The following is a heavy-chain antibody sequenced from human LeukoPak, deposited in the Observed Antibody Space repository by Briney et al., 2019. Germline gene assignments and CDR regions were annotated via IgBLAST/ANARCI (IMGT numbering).Heavy chain of an antibody. V-gene: IGHV3-30*01. J-gene: IGHJ4*02. D-gene: IGHD3-10*01. CDR2: ISYDGTNK. CDR3: ARDYSSGSYPSIYFGY. CDR1: GFTFNNYA. Sequence: VRSLRLSCAASGFTFNNYAMDCVRQAPGKGLEWVALISYDGTNKYYADSVKGRLTISRDNSKSTLYVQMNSLRAEDTAVYYCARDYSSGSYPSIYFGYWGQGTLVTVSS.